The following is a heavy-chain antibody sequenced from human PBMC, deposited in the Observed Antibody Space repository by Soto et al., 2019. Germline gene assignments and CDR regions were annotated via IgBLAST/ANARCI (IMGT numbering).Heavy chain of an antibody. Sequence: QVKLVQSGTEVKKPGASIKVSCKASGYSFATSGMSWVRQAPGQGLEWVGWISAYNGNTNYDHNLQDRVTMTTDTSTSTAYLEVRNLRSDDTAVYYCARAGQYYDASGYANWGQGTLVTVSS. J-gene: IGHJ4*02. CDR1: GYSFATSG. CDR3: ARAGQYYDASGYAN. D-gene: IGHD3-22*01. V-gene: IGHV1-18*01. CDR2: ISAYNGNT.